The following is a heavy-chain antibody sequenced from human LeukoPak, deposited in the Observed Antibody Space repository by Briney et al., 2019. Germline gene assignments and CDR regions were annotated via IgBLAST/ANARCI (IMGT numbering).Heavy chain of an antibody. Sequence: GGSLRLSCAASGFTFSSYGMHWVRQAPSKGLEWVAVIWYDGSNKYYADSVKGRFTISRDNSKNTLYLQMNSLRAEDTAVYYCARAYDILTGFDYWGQGTLVTVSS. J-gene: IGHJ4*02. CDR3: ARAYDILTGFDY. V-gene: IGHV3-33*01. CDR1: GFTFSSYG. CDR2: IWYDGSNK. D-gene: IGHD3-9*01.